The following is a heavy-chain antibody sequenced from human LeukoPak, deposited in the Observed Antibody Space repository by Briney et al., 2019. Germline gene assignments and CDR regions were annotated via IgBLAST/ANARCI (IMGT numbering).Heavy chain of an antibody. D-gene: IGHD3-16*01. Sequence: PGGSLRLSCAASGFTFSSYAMSWVRQAPGKGLEWVSAISGSGGSTYYADSVKGRFTISRDNSKNTLYLQMNSLRAEDTAVYYCAKDDWGPLGRHGGYWGQGTLATVSS. CDR2: ISGSGGST. CDR3: AKDDWGPLGRHGGY. J-gene: IGHJ4*02. V-gene: IGHV3-23*01. CDR1: GFTFSSYA.